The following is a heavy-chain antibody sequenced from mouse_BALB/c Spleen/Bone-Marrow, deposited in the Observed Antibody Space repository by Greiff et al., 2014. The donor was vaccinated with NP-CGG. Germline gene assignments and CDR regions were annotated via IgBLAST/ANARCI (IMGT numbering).Heavy chain of an antibody. J-gene: IGHJ4*01. D-gene: IGHD1-2*01. CDR1: GFSLTNYG. V-gene: IGHV2-3*01. CDR3: AKWDCYGYNYAMDY. Sequence: QVQLQQPGPGLVAPSQSLSITCTVSGFSLTNYGVSWVRQPPGKGLEWLGVIWGDGSTNYHSALISRLSISKDTSKSQVFLKLNILQTDDTATYYCAKWDCYGYNYAMDYWGQGTSVTVSS. CDR2: IWGDGST.